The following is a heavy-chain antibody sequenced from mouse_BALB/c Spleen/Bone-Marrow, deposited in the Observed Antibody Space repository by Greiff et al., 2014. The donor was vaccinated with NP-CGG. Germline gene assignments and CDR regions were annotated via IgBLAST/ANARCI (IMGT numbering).Heavy chain of an antibody. CDR2: FEPTNGNT. D-gene: IGHD1-1*01. V-gene: IGHV14-3*02. Sequence: VQLQQSGAELVKPGPSVKLSCTASGFYIKDTYMQWVKQRLEQGLEWIGRFEPTNGNTKYDPKFQGKATITADTSSNTAFLQHSNLASKDTTVYYCAIYYYGHYFDYWGQGTTLTVSS. J-gene: IGHJ2*01. CDR1: GFYIKDTY. CDR3: AIYYYGHYFDY.